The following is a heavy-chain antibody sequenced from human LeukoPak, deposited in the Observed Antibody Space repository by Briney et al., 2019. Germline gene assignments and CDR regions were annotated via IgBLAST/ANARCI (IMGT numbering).Heavy chain of an antibody. Sequence: GASVKVSCKASGGTFSSYAISWVRQAPGQGLEWMGGIIPIFGTANYAQKFQGRVTITADESTSTAYMELSSLRSEDTAVYYCARDQGYYDSSGYYFDYWGQGTLVTVSS. D-gene: IGHD3-22*01. CDR1: GGTFSSYA. CDR2: IIPIFGTA. J-gene: IGHJ4*02. CDR3: ARDQGYYDSSGYYFDY. V-gene: IGHV1-69*01.